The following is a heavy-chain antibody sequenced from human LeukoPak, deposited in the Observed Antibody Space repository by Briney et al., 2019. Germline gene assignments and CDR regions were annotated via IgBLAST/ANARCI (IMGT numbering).Heavy chain of an antibody. CDR3: AKEADYHGELLYYYFDY. V-gene: IGHV3-9*01. D-gene: IGHD3-10*01. J-gene: IGHJ4*02. CDR2: ISWNSGLI. Sequence: SLRLSCATSGFTFDDYAMHWVRQAPGKGLEWVSGISWNSGLIGYADSVKGRFTISRDNAKNSLYLQMNSLRAEDTALYYCAKEADYHGELLYYYFDYWGRGTLVTVSS. CDR1: GFTFDDYA.